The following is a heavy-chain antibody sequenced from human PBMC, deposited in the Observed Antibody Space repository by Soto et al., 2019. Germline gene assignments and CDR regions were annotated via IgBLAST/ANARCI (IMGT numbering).Heavy chain of an antibody. J-gene: IGHJ6*02. CDR2: INPSGGST. D-gene: IGHD3-3*01. V-gene: IGHV1-46*01. Sequence: ASVKVSCKASGYAFTSYYMHWVRQAPGQGLEWMGIINPSGGSTSDAQKFQGRVTMTRDTSTSTVYMELSRLRSEDTAVYYCARDPLRFLEWLTAHHYRMDVSGQGTTVTVS. CDR1: GYAFTSYY. CDR3: ARDPLRFLEWLTAHHYRMDV.